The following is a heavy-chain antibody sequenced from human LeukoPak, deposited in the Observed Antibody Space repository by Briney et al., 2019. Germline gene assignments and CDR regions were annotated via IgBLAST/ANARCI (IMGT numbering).Heavy chain of an antibody. V-gene: IGHV4-39*01. D-gene: IGHD6-19*01. CDR3: ARRAVAGPFDY. J-gene: IGHJ4*02. CDR2: IYYSGST. CDR1: GGSISSSSYY. Sequence: SETLSLTCTVSGGSISSSSYYWGWIRQPPGKGLEWIGSIYYSGSTYYNPSLKSRVTISVDTSKNQFSLKLSSVTAADTAEYYCARRAVAGPFDYWGQGTLVTVSS.